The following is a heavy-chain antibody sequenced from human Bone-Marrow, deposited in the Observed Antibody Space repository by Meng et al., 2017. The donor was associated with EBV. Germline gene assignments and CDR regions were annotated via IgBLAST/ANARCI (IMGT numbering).Heavy chain of an antibody. CDR1: GDSISSFYY. CDR3: ARPFPSWQSPRLDPFGA. D-gene: IGHD6-19*01. CDR2: VHYTGST. Sequence: LPRRGSGPGQVKPSETLSLTCTVSGDSISSFYYWGWIRQPPGRGLEWIGSVHYTGSTYYSPSLKSRVTVSVDTSKNQFSLRLTSVTAADTAVYYCARPFPSWQSPRLDPFGAWGQGTLVTVSS. V-gene: IGHV4-39*01. J-gene: IGHJ5*02.